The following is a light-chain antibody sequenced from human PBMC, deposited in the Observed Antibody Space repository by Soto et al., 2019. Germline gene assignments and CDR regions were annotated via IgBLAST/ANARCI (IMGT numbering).Light chain of an antibody. CDR1: SSDIGAYNF. V-gene: IGLV2-8*01. Sequence: QSALTQPPSASGSPGQSVTISCTGTSSDIGAYNFVSWYQQHPGKAPQLMIYEVSKRPSGVPDRFSGSKSGDTASLTVSGLQAEDEAYYFCSSYAGSNSFVFGSGTKVTVL. J-gene: IGLJ1*01. CDR3: SSYAGSNSFV. CDR2: EVS.